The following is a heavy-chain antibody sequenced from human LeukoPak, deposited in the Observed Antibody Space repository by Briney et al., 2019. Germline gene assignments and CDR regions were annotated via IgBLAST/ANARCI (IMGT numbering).Heavy chain of an antibody. D-gene: IGHD2-21*02. CDR1: GYTFTSYG. J-gene: IGHJ4*02. CDR2: INPSGGST. Sequence: ASVKVSCKASGYTFTSYGISWVRQAPGQGLEWMGIINPSGGSTSYAQKFQGRVTMTRDTSTTTTYMELSSLTSDDTALYYCSRLAGCGGDCYSEGDYWGQGTLVIVSS. V-gene: IGHV1-46*01. CDR3: SRLAGCGGDCYSEGDY.